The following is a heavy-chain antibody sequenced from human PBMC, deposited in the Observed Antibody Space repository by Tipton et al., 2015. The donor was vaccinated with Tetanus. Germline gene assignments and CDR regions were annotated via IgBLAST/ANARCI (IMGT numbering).Heavy chain of an antibody. CDR3: VREADCSGGSCFSGDFDN. CDR2: SWYDGTDK. CDR1: GFIFSSYG. D-gene: IGHD2-15*01. V-gene: IGHV3-33*01. J-gene: IGHJ4*02. Sequence: SLRLSCAASGFIFSSYGIHWVRQAPGKGLEWVAVSWYDGTDKYYADSVKGRFTISRDNSKNPLYLQMNSLRAEDTAVYYCVREADCSGGSCFSGDFDNWGQGTQVTVSS.